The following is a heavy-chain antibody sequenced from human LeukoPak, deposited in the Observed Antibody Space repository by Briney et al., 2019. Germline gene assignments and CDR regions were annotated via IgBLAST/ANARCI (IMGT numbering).Heavy chain of an antibody. CDR1: GFTFDDYA. CDR3: ARDLSGPSDY. V-gene: IGHV3-30-3*01. Sequence: GRSLRLSCAASGFTFDDYAMHWVRQAPGKGLEWVAVISYDGSNKYYADSVKGRFTISRDNSENTLYLQMNSLRAEDTAVYYCARDLSGPSDYWGQGTLVTVSS. CDR2: ISYDGSNK. J-gene: IGHJ4*02. D-gene: IGHD6-19*01.